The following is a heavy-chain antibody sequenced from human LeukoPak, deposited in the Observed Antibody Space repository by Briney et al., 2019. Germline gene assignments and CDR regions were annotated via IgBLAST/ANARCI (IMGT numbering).Heavy chain of an antibody. CDR2: IYYTGNT. J-gene: IGHJ4*02. CDR1: GFTFSNYW. V-gene: IGHV4-39*01. CDR3: ARQTGSGLFTLP. D-gene: IGHD3/OR15-3a*01. Sequence: GSLRLSCAASGFTFSNYWMSWVRQPPGKGLEWIGSIYYTGNTYYNASLKSRVTISIDTSKNQISLRLTSVTATDTAMYYCARQTGSGLFTLPGGQGTLVTVSS.